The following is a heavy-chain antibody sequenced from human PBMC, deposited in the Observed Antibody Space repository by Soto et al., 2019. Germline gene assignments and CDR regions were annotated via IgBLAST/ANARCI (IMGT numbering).Heavy chain of an antibody. J-gene: IGHJ4*02. D-gene: IGHD6-13*01. CDR2: IFFSGNT. V-gene: IGHV4-31*01. CDR3: ERDNYAGTIEY. CDR1: VFSILNGGQD. Sequence: TXSLTGTFSVFSILNGGQDGTGIRQPPGKGREWIGKIFFSGNTHYNTALKSQLSFSLDRAKNQFSLNLTSVTAADTAIYYCERDNYAGTIEYWGQGTLVTVSS.